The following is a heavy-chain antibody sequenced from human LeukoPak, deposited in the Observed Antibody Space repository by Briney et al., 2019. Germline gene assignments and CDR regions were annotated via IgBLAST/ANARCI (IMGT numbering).Heavy chain of an antibody. CDR3: ARDSSGYSSLDY. CDR2: ITSGGVPT. D-gene: IGHD3-22*01. J-gene: IGHJ4*02. V-gene: IGHV3-11*01. Sequence: GGSLRLSCVASGFTFSDYYMGWIRQAPGMGLEWISYITSGGVPTYYIDSLKGRFTISRDNAKNSLYLQMNTLRPEDTAVYYCARDSSGYSSLDYWGQGTLVTVSS. CDR1: GFTFSDYY.